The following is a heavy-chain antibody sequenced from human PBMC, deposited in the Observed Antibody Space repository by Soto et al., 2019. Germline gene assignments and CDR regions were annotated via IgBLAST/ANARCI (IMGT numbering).Heavy chain of an antibody. Sequence: PSETLSLTCTVSGGSSSSYYGSWIRQPPGKGLEWIGYIYYSGSTNYNPSLKSRVTISVDTSKNQFSLKLSSVTAADTAVYYCATDCLYSSSSRCIDYWGQGTLVTVSS. D-gene: IGHD6-6*01. V-gene: IGHV4-59*08. CDR1: GGSSSSYY. CDR3: ATDCLYSSSSRCIDY. J-gene: IGHJ4*02. CDR2: IYYSGST.